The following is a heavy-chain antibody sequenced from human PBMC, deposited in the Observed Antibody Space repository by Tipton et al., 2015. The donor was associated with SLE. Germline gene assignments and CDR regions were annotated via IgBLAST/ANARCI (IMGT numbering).Heavy chain of an antibody. J-gene: IGHJ4*02. Sequence: SLRLSCSASGFTFSNYGIHWVRQAPGKGLDYVSAISGNGHSTYYTDSVKGRFTISRDNSKNTLYLQMSSLRPDDTAVYYCVIDLGRRRDGYKGAFDYWGQGTLVTVSS. D-gene: IGHD5-24*01. CDR2: ISGNGHST. V-gene: IGHV3-64D*08. CDR1: GFTFSNYG. CDR3: VIDLGRRRDGYKGAFDY.